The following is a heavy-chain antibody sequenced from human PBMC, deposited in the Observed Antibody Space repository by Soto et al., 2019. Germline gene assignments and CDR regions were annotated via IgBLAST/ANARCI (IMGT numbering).Heavy chain of an antibody. Sequence: QVQLVESGGGLVKPGGSLRLSCAASGFTFSDYYMSWLRQAPGKGLEWVSYISSSTIYTNYADSVKGRFTIARDNAKYSLYLQMNSLRAEDTAVYYCAGVADIFTGSDAFDIWGQGTMVTVSS. CDR1: GFTFSDYY. J-gene: IGHJ3*02. D-gene: IGHD3-9*01. CDR2: ISSSTIYT. CDR3: AGVADIFTGSDAFDI. V-gene: IGHV3-11*05.